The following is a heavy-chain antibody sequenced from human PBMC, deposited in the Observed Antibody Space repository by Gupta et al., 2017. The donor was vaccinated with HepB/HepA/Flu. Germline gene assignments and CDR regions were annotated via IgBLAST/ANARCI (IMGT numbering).Heavy chain of an antibody. J-gene: IGHJ6*03. CDR2: ISYDGSNK. CDR3: AKDGLAQSPTMNWGSCYYYYYMDV. V-gene: IGHV3-30*18. D-gene: IGHD3-16*01. CDR1: GFTFSSYG. Sequence: QVQLVESGGGVVQPGRSLRLSCAASGFTFSSYGMHLFRQAPGKGLEWVAVISYDGSNKYYADSVKGRFTISRDNSKNTLYLQMNSLRAEDTAVYYCAKDGLAQSPTMNWGSCYYYYYMDVWGKGTTVTVSS.